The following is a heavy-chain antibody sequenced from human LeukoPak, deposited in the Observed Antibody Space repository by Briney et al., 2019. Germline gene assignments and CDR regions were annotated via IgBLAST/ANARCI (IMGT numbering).Heavy chain of an antibody. D-gene: IGHD2-15*01. CDR3: AKGSQYCSGGSCPFYY. J-gene: IGHJ4*02. V-gene: IGHV3-23*01. Sequence: PGGSLRLSCEASGFTFSSYAMSWVRQAPGKGLEWVSTISGSGGSTYYADSVKGRFTISRDNSKNTLYLQMNSLRAEDTAVYYCAKGSQYCSGGSCPFYYWGQGTLVTVSS. CDR2: ISGSGGST. CDR1: GFTFSSYA.